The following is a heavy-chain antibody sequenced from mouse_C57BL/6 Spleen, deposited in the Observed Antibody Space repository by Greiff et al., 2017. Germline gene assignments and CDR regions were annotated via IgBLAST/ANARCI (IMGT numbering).Heavy chain of an antibody. Sequence: QVQLQQSGAELVKPGASVKISCKASGYAFSSYWMNWVKQRPGKGLEWIGQIYPGDGDTNYNGKFKGKATMTADTSSNTAYLQLSSLTSEDTAVYYCTTHYGSSYWGQGTTLTVSS. V-gene: IGHV1-80*01. CDR1: GYAFSSYW. D-gene: IGHD1-1*01. CDR3: TTHYGSSY. J-gene: IGHJ2*01. CDR2: IYPGDGDT.